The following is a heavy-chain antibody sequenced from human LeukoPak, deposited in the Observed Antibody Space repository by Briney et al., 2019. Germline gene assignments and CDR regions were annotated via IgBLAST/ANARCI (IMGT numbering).Heavy chain of an antibody. V-gene: IGHV3-23*01. CDR3: VKQLDSGNYYPTGDDY. D-gene: IGHD3-10*01. Sequence: QSGGSLRLSCVGSGFTFGDYALSWVRQAPGKGLEWVSSISASGADTYYADSVKGRFTISRDASKNTLYLQMNSLRGEDTAVYYCVKQLDSGNYYPTGDDYWGQGTLVTVSS. J-gene: IGHJ4*02. CDR1: GFTFGDYA. CDR2: ISASGADT.